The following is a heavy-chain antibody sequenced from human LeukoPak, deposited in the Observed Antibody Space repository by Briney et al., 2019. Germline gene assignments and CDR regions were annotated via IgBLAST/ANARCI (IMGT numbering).Heavy chain of an antibody. CDR3: ARRGYSYGYQYHFDY. Sequence: GASVKVSCKASGYTFTSYYMHWVRQSPGQGLEWMGVINPSGGSTSYAQKFQGRVTMTRDMSTSTVYMELSSLRSEDTAVYYCARRGYSYGYQYHFDYWGQGTLVTVSS. V-gene: IGHV1-46*01. D-gene: IGHD5-18*01. CDR2: INPSGGST. J-gene: IGHJ4*02. CDR1: GYTFTSYY.